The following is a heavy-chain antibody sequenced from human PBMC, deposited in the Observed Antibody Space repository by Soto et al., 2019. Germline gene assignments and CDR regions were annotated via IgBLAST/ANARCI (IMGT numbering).Heavy chain of an antibody. J-gene: IGHJ6*02. CDR3: ARDKVRWLQPLYYYYGMDV. D-gene: IGHD5-12*01. CDR2: ISAYNGNT. CDR1: GYTFTSYG. V-gene: IGHV1-18*01. Sequence: QVQLVQSGAEVKKPGASVKVSCKASGYTFTSYGISWVRQAPGQGLEWMGWISAYNGNTNYAQKLQGRVTMTTDTSTSKAYMERRSLRSDDTAVYYYARDKVRWLQPLYYYYGMDVWGQGTTVTVAS.